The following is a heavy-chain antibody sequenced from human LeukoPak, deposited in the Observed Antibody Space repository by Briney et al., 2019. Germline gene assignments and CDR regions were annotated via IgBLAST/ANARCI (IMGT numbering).Heavy chain of an antibody. CDR2: ISGSGGSA. CDR1: GFTFSSYG. D-gene: IGHD3-9*01. J-gene: IGHJ6*03. Sequence: QSGGSLRLSCAASGFTFSSYGMSWVRQAPGKGLEWVSAISGSGGSAYYADSVKGRFTISRDNSKNTLYLQMNSLRAEDTAVYYCARDPRPLRYTNYYYYYYMDVWGKGTTVTVSS. CDR3: ARDPRPLRYTNYYYYYYMDV. V-gene: IGHV3-23*01.